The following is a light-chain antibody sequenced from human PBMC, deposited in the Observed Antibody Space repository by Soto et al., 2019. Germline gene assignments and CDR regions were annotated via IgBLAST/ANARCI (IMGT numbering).Light chain of an antibody. J-gene: IGLJ3*02. V-gene: IGLV1-40*01. Sequence: QSVLTQPPSVSGAPGQRVTISCTGTSSNIEAGYDLHWYQHLPGTAPKLLIFGSRNRPSGVAGRSSGSKSASSASLAIPGLQAEDEDDYYCHSYDKTVSGEVFGGGTK. CDR1: SSNIEAGYD. CDR3: HSYDKTVSGEV. CDR2: GSR.